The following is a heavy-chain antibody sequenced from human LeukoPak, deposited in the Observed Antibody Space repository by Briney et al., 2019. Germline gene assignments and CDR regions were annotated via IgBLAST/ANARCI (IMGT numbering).Heavy chain of an antibody. D-gene: IGHD3-10*01. Sequence: GGSLRLSCAASGFTFSNYGMTWVHQAPGKGLEWVSTISGRSGSTYYADAVKGRFTISRDNSKNTLYLQVNSLRAEDTAVYYCTNYYGSGSYCDYWGQGTLVTVSS. CDR3: TNYYGSGSYCDY. CDR1: GFTFSNYG. CDR2: ISGRSGST. J-gene: IGHJ4*02. V-gene: IGHV3-23*01.